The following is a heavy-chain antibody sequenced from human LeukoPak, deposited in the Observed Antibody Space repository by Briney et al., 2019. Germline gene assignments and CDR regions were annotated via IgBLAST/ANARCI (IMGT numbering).Heavy chain of an antibody. Sequence: GGSLRLSCAASGFTFTDVWMTWVRQAPGKGLERVGRIKSKTDGGTTDYAAPVKGRFTISRDDSKNTLYLQMNSLKTEDTAVYYCTTRNNIVVVTAIRYGMDVWGQGTTVTVSS. D-gene: IGHD2-21*02. CDR3: TTRNNIVVVTAIRYGMDV. J-gene: IGHJ6*02. CDR1: GFTFTDVW. CDR2: IKSKTDGGTT. V-gene: IGHV3-15*01.